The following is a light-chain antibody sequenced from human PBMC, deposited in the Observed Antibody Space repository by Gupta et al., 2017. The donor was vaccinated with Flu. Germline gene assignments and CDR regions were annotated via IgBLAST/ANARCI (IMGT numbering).Light chain of an antibody. CDR1: QSLLYSNGYNY. J-gene: IGKJ3*01. Sequence: VTPGEPASISCRSSQSLLYSNGYNYLDWYLQKPGQSPQLLIYLGSNRASGVPDRFSGSGSGTDFTLKISRVQAEDVGDYYCMQALQAPFTFGPGTKVDIK. CDR2: LGS. CDR3: MQALQAPFT. V-gene: IGKV2-28*01.